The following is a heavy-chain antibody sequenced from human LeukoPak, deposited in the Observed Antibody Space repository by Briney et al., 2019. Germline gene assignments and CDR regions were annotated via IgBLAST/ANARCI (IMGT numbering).Heavy chain of an antibody. CDR3: ARGGTYYYGSGSYIYYYYYMDV. CDR2: INTNTGNP. CDR1: GYTFTSYA. D-gene: IGHD3-10*01. J-gene: IGHJ6*03. Sequence: ASVKVSCKASGYTFTSYAMNWVRQAPGQGLEWMGWINTNTGNPTYAQGFTGRFVFSVDTSVSTAYLQISSLKAEDTAVYYCARGGTYYYGSGSYIYYYYYMDVWGKGTTVTVS. V-gene: IGHV7-4-1*02.